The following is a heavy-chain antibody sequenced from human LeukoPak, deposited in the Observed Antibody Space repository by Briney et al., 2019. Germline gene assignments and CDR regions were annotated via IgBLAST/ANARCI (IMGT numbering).Heavy chain of an antibody. J-gene: IGHJ4*02. V-gene: IGHV4-59*01. D-gene: IGHD2/OR15-2a*01. CDR2: VYHTGST. CDR3: STDSPTGFDH. CDR1: GGSIRSYY. Sequence: TASETLSLTCTVSGGSIRSYYWSWTRQSPEKGLEWIGYVYHTGSTKYNPSLQSRVTISIDPSKNQFSLNLTSVTAADTAVYYCSTDSPTGFDHRGQGALVTVSS.